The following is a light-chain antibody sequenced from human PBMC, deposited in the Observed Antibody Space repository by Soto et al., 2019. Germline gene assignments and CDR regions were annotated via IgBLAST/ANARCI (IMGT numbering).Light chain of an antibody. V-gene: IGKV3-15*01. CDR2: GAS. J-gene: IGKJ1*01. CDR3: QQYDSWPRT. CDR1: QSLSSN. Sequence: EIVMTQSPATLSVSPGQRATLSCRASQSLSSNLVWYQRKPGQAPRLLIYGASTRATGIPARFSGSGSGTEFTLTISSLQSEDFAVYYCQQYDSWPRTFGQGTKVDIK.